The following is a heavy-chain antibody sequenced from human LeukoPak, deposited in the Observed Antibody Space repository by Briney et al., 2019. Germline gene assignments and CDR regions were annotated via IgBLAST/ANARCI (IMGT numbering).Heavy chain of an antibody. CDR2: IYTSGST. V-gene: IGHV4-61*02. CDR1: GGSISSGSYY. D-gene: IGHD3-3*01. Sequence: SQTLSLTCTVSGGSISSGSYYWSWIRQPAGKGLEWIGRIYTSGSTDYNPSLKSRVTISVDTSKNQFSLKLSSVTAADTAVYYCATTYYDFWSGYYSGGWFDPWGQGTLVTVSS. CDR3: ATTYYDFWSGYYSGGWFDP. J-gene: IGHJ5*02.